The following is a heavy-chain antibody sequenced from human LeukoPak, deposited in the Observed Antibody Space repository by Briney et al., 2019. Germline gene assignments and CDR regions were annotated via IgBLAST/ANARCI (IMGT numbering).Heavy chain of an antibody. Sequence: SETLSLTCAVSGGSIISNNYYWDWIRQPPGKGLEWIGSIYYSGSTHYSPSLKSRVSISVDTSKNQFSLKLSSVTAADTAVYYCARDGYSSTWAPYYGMDVWGQGTTVTVSS. CDR2: IYYSGST. D-gene: IGHD6-13*01. CDR3: ARDGYSSTWAPYYGMDV. V-gene: IGHV4-39*07. J-gene: IGHJ6*02. CDR1: GGSIISNNYY.